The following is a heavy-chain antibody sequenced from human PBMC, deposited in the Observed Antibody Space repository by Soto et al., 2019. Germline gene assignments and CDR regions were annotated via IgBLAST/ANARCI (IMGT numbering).Heavy chain of an antibody. CDR1: GGSISSGGYS. D-gene: IGHD5-12*01. J-gene: IGHJ4*02. Sequence: SETLSLTCTVSGGSISSGGYSWSWIRQYPGKGLEWIGYIYYSGSTYYNPSLKSRVTISVDTSKNQFSLKLSSVTAADTSVYYCARVFPVDPGDQGYDYIDYGGQGTLVTVSS. V-gene: IGHV4-31*03. CDR3: ARVFPVDPGDQGYDYIDY. CDR2: IYYSGST.